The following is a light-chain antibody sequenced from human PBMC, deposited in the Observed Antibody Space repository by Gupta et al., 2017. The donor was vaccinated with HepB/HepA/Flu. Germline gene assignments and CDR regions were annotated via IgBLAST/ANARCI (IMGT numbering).Light chain of an antibody. CDR1: SSDVGSYNL. V-gene: IGLV2-23*02. CDR2: EVS. J-gene: IGLJ2*01. CDR3: CSYAGSSTLV. Sequence: SALTQPASVSGSPGQSITISCTGTSSDVGSYNLVSWYQQHPGKAPKLMIYEVSKRPSGVSNRFSGSKSGNTASLTISELQAEDEADYYCCSYAGSSTLVFGGGTKLTVL.